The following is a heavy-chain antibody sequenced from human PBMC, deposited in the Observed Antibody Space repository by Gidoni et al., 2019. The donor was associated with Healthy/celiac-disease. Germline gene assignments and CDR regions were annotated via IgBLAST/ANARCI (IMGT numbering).Heavy chain of an antibody. CDR3: ARGRTEYSSSSPGLGYYGMDV. Sequence: QVQLQQWGAGLLKPSETLSLTCAVYGGSFSGYSWTWIRQPPGKGLEWIGEISHSGSTNYNPSLKSRVTISVDTSKNQFSLKLSSVTAADTAVYYCARGRTEYSSSSPGLGYYGMDVWGQGTTVTVSS. CDR2: ISHSGST. D-gene: IGHD6-6*01. J-gene: IGHJ6*02. V-gene: IGHV4-34*01. CDR1: GGSFSGYS.